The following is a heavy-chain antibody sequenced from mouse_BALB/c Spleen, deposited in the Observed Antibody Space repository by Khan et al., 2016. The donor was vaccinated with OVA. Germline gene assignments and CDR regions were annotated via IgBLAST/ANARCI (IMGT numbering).Heavy chain of an antibody. CDR1: GYTFINYW. D-gene: IGHD1-1*01. CDR3: ARRGLRWDFDY. J-gene: IGHJ2*01. V-gene: IGHV1-7*01. Sequence: QVQLKESGAELAKPGASVKMSCKASGYTFINYWMNWVKQRPGQGLEWIGYINPTTGYTEYNQKFKDKATLTADKSSSTAHMQLSSLTSEDSAVYYCARRGLRWDFDYGGQGTTLTVSS. CDR2: INPTTGYT.